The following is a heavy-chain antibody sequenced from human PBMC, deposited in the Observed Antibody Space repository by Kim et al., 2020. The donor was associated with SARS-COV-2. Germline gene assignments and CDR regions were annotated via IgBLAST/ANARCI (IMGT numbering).Heavy chain of an antibody. D-gene: IGHD6-13*01. V-gene: IGHV1-3*01. CDR3: ARGNEGDSSIGLTGPFDY. J-gene: IGHJ4*02. CDR2: INAGNGNT. Sequence: ASVKVSCKASGYTFTSYAMHWVRQAPGQRLEWMGWINAGNGNTKYSQKFQGRVTITRDTSASTAYMELSSLRSEDTAVYYCARGNEGDSSIGLTGPFDYSGQGTLVTVSS. CDR1: GYTFTSYA.